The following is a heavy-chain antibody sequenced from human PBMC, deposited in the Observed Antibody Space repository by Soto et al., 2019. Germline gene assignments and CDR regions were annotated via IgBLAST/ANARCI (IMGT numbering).Heavy chain of an antibody. V-gene: IGHV1-18*01. CDR1: GYTFTSYG. D-gene: IGHD2-15*01. Sequence: QVQLVQSGAEVKKPGASVKVSCKASGYTFTSYGISWVRQAPGQGLEWMGWISAYNGNTNYAQKLQGRVTMTTDTPTSTAYMELRSLRSDDTAVYYCARMVVAQAIMAYNWFDPWGQGTLVTVSS. CDR2: ISAYNGNT. J-gene: IGHJ5*02. CDR3: ARMVVAQAIMAYNWFDP.